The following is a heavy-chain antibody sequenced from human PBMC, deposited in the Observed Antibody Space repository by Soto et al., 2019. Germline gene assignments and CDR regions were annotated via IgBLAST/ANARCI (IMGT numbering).Heavy chain of an antibody. D-gene: IGHD4-17*01. V-gene: IGHV1-69*13. CDR3: ARDPIGPTTVTTYHYYDMDV. J-gene: IGHJ6*02. Sequence: SVKVSCKASGGTFSSYAISWVRQAPGQGLEWMGGIIPIFGTANYAQKFQGRVTITADESTSTAYMELSSLRSEDTAVYYCARDPIGPTTVTTYHYYDMDVRGQENTVTISS. CDR2: IIPIFGTA. CDR1: GGTFSSYA.